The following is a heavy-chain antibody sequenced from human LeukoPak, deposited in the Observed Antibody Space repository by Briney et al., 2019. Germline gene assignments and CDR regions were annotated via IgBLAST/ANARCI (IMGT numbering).Heavy chain of an antibody. CDR1: GFTVSSNE. Sequence: GGSLRLSCAASGFTVSSNEMSWVRQAPGKGLEWVSSISGGSTYYADFRKGRFTISRDNSKNTLHLQMNSLRAEDTLPDTSCYEVDYWGQGTLVTVSS. CDR3: CYEVDY. V-gene: IGHV3-38-3*01. CDR2: ISGGST. J-gene: IGHJ4*02. D-gene: IGHD2-2*01.